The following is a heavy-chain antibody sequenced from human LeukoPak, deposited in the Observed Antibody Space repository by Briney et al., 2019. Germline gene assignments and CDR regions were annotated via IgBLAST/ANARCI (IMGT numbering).Heavy chain of an antibody. CDR3: AKGARGYSYGHVLDY. CDR1: GFTFDDYA. Sequence: GGSLRLSCAASGFTFDDYAMHWVRQAPGKGLEWVSGISWNSGSIGYADSVKGRFTISRDNAKNSLYLQMNSLRAEDTALYYCAKGARGYSYGHVLDYWGQGTLVTVSS. J-gene: IGHJ4*02. CDR2: ISWNSGSI. V-gene: IGHV3-9*01. D-gene: IGHD5-18*01.